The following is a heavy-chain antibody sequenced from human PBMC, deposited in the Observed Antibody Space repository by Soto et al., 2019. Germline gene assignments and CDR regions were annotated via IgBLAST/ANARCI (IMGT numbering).Heavy chain of an antibody. D-gene: IGHD2-15*01. V-gene: IGHV3-33*01. CDR1: GFTFSSYG. CDR2: IWYDGSNK. CDR3: ARGRGCSGGSCYSFYFQH. J-gene: IGHJ1*01. Sequence: GGSLRLSCAASGFTFSSYGMHWVRQAPGKGLEWVAVIWYDGSNKYYADSVKGRFTISRDNSKNTLYLQMNSLRAEDTAVYYCARGRGCSGGSCYSFYFQHWGQGTLVTVSS.